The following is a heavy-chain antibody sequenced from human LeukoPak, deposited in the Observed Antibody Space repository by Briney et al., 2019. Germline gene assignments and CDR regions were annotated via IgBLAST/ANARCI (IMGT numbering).Heavy chain of an antibody. CDR3: ARLAGVHDYSNYGQFDY. CDR2: ISYDGSNK. J-gene: IGHJ4*02. D-gene: IGHD4-11*01. V-gene: IGHV3-30-3*01. CDR1: GFTFSSYA. Sequence: GGSLRLSCAASGFTFSSYAMSWVRQAPGKGLEWVAVISYDGSNKYYADSVKGRFTISRDNSKNTLYLQMNSLRAEDTAVYYCARLAGVHDYSNYGQFDYWGQGTLVTVSS.